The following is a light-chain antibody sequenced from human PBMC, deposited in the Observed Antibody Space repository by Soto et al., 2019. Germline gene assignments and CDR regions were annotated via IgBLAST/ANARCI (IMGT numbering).Light chain of an antibody. Sequence: EIVLTQSPGTLSLSPGERSTLSCRASQSVSDNDLAWYQQEPGQAPRLLIYGASNRATGIPDRFSGSGSGTDFTLTISRLEPEDFAVYYCQQYGSSGTFGQGTKVDI. V-gene: IGKV3-20*01. CDR3: QQYGSSGT. J-gene: IGKJ1*01. CDR2: GAS. CDR1: QSVSDND.